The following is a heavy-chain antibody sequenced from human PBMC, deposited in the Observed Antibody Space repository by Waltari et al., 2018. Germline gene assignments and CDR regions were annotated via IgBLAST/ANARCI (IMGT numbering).Heavy chain of an antibody. Sequence: QVQLVQSGAEVKKPGSSVKVYCKASGGTFSSYAISCVRQAPGPGLEWMGRIIPIFGTANYAQKFQGRVTITADKSTSTAYMELSSLRSEDTAVYYCARISDDYGDYEGGGAFDIWGQGTMVTVSS. CDR1: GGTFSSYA. D-gene: IGHD4-17*01. CDR2: IIPIFGTA. CDR3: ARISDDYGDYEGGGAFDI. V-gene: IGHV1-69*08. J-gene: IGHJ3*02.